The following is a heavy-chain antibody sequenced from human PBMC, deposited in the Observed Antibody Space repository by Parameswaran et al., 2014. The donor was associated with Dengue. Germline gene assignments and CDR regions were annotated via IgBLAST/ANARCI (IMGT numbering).Heavy chain of an antibody. Sequence: KWIRQPPGKGLEWVSSISSHSSYTYYADSVKGRFTISRDNAKNSLYLQMNSLKVEDTAVYFCARVGGNPPGYFGMDVWGLGTTVTVSS. CDR2: ISSHSSYT. V-gene: IGHV3-21*01. J-gene: IGHJ6*02. CDR3: ARVGGNPPGYFGMDV. D-gene: IGHD4-23*01.